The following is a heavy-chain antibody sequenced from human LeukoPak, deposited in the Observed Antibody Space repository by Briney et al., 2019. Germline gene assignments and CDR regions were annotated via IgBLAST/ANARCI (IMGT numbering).Heavy chain of an antibody. J-gene: IGHJ6*02. CDR1: GFXCRIYV. D-gene: IGHD1-26*01. V-gene: IGHV3-23*05. CDR3: ARRGAEQGNGLDV. CDR2: INNGGSST. Sequence: GGSLRLSCVCSGFXCRIYVMTWVRQAPGKGLEWVSTINNGGSSTWYADSVKGRFTMSRDNSKTTVSLQMESLRAEDTAVYYCARRGAEQGNGLDVWGQGTTVAVSS.